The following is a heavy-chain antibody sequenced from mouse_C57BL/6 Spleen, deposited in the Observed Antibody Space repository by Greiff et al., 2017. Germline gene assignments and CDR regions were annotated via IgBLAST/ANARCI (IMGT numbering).Heavy chain of an antibody. CDR3: ARRGDWDYFDY. CDR2: INPYNGGT. CDR1: GYTFTDYY. J-gene: IGHJ2*01. V-gene: IGHV1-19*01. D-gene: IGHD4-1*01. Sequence: VQLQQSGPVLVKPGASVKMSCKASGYTFTDYYMNWVKQSHGKSLEWIGVINPYNGGTSYNQKFKGKATLTVDKSSSTAYMELNSLTFEDSAVYYCARRGDWDYFDYWGQGTTLTVSS.